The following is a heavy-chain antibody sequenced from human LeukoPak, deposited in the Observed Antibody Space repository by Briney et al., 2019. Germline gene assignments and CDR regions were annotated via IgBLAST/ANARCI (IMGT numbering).Heavy chain of an antibody. J-gene: IGHJ4*02. CDR3: ARDGLDYYDSSGYYVH. CDR2: ISSSGSTI. D-gene: IGHD3-22*01. V-gene: IGHV3-48*01. Sequence: GGSLRLSCGASGFTFSSYGVNWVRQAPGKGLEWVSYISSSGSTITYADSVQGRFTISRDNSKNTLYLQMNSLRAEDTAVYYCARDGLDYYDSSGYYVHWGQGTLVTVSS. CDR1: GFTFSSYG.